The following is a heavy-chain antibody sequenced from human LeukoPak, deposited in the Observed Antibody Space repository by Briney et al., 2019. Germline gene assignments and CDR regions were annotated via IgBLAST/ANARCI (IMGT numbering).Heavy chain of an antibody. D-gene: IGHD6-13*01. Sequence: SETLSLTCTVSGGSISGYYWSWIRQPPGKGLEWIGYVHYSGSTDYNPSLKSRVTISVDTSKNQFSLKLSSVTAADTAVFYCTRTISGWFYFDYWGQGILVTVSS. CDR2: VHYSGST. V-gene: IGHV4-59*08. CDR1: GGSISGYY. J-gene: IGHJ4*02. CDR3: TRTISGWFYFDY.